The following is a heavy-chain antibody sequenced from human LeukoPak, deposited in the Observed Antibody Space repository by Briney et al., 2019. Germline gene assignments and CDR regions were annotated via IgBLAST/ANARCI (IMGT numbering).Heavy chain of an antibody. V-gene: IGHV3-23*01. Sequence: GGSLRLSCAASGFTFDDYAMHWVRQAPGKGLEWVSGISGSGGSTYYADSVKGRFTISRDNSKNTLYLQMNSLRAEDTAVYYCAKSYDILTGPFDYWGQGTLVTVSS. CDR3: AKSYDILTGPFDY. CDR2: ISGSGGST. J-gene: IGHJ4*02. D-gene: IGHD3-9*01. CDR1: GFTFDDYA.